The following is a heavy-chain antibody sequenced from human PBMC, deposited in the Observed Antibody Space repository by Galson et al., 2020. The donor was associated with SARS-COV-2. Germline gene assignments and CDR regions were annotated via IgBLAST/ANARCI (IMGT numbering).Heavy chain of an antibody. J-gene: IGHJ3*02. D-gene: IGHD2-15*01. CDR2: ISGRGYTA. CDR3: AKWRRCFSGRGADALDI. CDR1: GSTFDTYA. V-gene: IGHV3-23*01. Sequence: GESLNISCAAPGSTFDTYAISWVRQAAAKGLEWVSVISGRGYTAYHGAAVQGRLSMSRDNSKNTLDLQMSSLSAEDTAVYYCAKWRRCFSGRGADALDIWGQGTTVTVSS.